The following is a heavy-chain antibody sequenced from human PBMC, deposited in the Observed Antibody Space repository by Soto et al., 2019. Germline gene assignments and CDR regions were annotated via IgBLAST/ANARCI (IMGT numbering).Heavy chain of an antibody. Sequence: QLQLQESSPGLVKTSATLSLTCTASGVSISSRSHSPGWIRQSPGQHLEWIGGPYYRGSTHYNPSLKTRATICVHTSKNQVPLTVYSVTAADMAVYYCATADGFGVVSPFFEYWGQGILVTVSS. CDR1: GVSISSRSHS. D-gene: IGHD3-3*01. CDR3: ATADGFGVVSPFFEY. CDR2: PYYRGST. J-gene: IGHJ4*02. V-gene: IGHV4-39*01.